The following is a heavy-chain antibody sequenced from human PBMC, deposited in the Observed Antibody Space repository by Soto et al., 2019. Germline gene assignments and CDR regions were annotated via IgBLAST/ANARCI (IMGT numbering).Heavy chain of an antibody. J-gene: IGHJ4*02. V-gene: IGHV3-23*01. CDR1: GFTFSSYA. CDR3: AKDAGTAYYDSSGYYYWDY. Sequence: EVQLLESGGGLVQPGGSLRLSCAASGFTFSSYAMSWVRQAPGKGLEWVSAISGSGGSTYYADSVKGRFTISRDNSKNTLYLQMNSLRAADTAVYYCAKDAGTAYYDSSGYYYWDYWGQGTLVTVSS. D-gene: IGHD3-22*01. CDR2: ISGSGGST.